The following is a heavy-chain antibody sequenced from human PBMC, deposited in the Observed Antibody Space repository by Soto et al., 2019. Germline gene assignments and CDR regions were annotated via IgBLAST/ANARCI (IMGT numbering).Heavy chain of an antibody. V-gene: IGHV3-23*01. CDR3: AKASYDFWSGLNAFDI. D-gene: IGHD3-3*01. CDR1: GFTFSSYA. J-gene: IGHJ3*02. Sequence: EVRLLESGGGLVQPGGSLRLSCAASGFTFSSYAMSWVRQAPGKGLEWVSAISGSGGSTYYADSVKGRFTISRDNSKNTLYLQMNSLRAEDTAVYYCAKASYDFWSGLNAFDIWGQGTMVTVSS. CDR2: ISGSGGST.